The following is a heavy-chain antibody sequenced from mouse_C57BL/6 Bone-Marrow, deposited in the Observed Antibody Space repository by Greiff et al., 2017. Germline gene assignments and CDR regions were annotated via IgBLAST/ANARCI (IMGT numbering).Heavy chain of an antibody. Sequence: EVKVVESGGDLVKPGGSLKLSCAASGFTFSSYGMSWVRQTPDKRLEWVATISSGGSYTYYPDSVKGRFTISRDNAKNTLYLQMSSLKSEDTAMYYCARHFSYSNYDYFDYWGQGTTLTVSS. V-gene: IGHV5-6*01. CDR1: GFTFSSYG. D-gene: IGHD2-5*01. CDR3: ARHFSYSNYDYFDY. CDR2: ISSGGSYT. J-gene: IGHJ2*01.